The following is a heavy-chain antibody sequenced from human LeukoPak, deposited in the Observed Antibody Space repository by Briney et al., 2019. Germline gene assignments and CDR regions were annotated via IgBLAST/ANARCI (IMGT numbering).Heavy chain of an antibody. J-gene: IGHJ4*02. CDR2: VHYSGGA. Sequence: SETLSLTCTVSGDSISSHYWSWIRQSPGKGLEWIGYVHYSGGATYNPSLKSRVTISVATSKTQFSLKLSSVTAADTAVYYCAREYCTTTCYFDYRGQGMLVTVSS. CDR3: AREYCTTTCYFDY. CDR1: GDSISSHY. V-gene: IGHV4-59*11. D-gene: IGHD2-8*01.